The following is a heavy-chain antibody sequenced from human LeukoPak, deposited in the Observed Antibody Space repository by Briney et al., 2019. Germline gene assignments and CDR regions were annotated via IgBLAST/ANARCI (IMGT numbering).Heavy chain of an antibody. CDR2: IIPIFGIA. CDR1: GGTISSYA. CDR3: ARERMAWISPTRDHYYYHGMDV. J-gene: IGHJ6*02. D-gene: IGHD5-12*01. Sequence: SVKVSCKASGGTISSYAISWVRQAPGQGLEWMGRIIPIFGIASYAQKFQGRVTITADKSTSTAYMELSSLRSEDTAVYYCARERMAWISPTRDHYYYHGMDVWGQGTTVTVSS. V-gene: IGHV1-69*04.